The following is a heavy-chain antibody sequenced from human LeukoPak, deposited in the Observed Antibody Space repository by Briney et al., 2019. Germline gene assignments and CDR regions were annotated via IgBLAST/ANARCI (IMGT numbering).Heavy chain of an antibody. CDR1: GFTFSSYG. CDR3: ARDKQLWFGEYYFDY. CDR2: IWYDGSNK. V-gene: IGHV3-33*01. Sequence: PGGSLRLSCAASGFTFSSYGMHWVRQAPGKGLEWVAVIWYDGSNKYYADSVKGRFTISRDNSKNTLYLQMNSLRAEDTAVYYCARDKQLWFGEYYFDYWGQGTLVTVSS. D-gene: IGHD3-10*01. J-gene: IGHJ4*02.